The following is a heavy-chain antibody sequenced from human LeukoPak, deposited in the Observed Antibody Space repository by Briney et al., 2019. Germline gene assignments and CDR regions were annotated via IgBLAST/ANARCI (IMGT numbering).Heavy chain of an antibody. J-gene: IGHJ4*02. D-gene: IGHD3-9*01. CDR2: ISGSGGST. V-gene: IGHV3-23*01. CDR3: AKDRRDVLRYFDWYPPIDY. Sequence: GGSLRLSCAASGFTFSSYAMSWVRQAPGKGLEWVSAISGSGGSTYYADSVKGRFTISRDNSKNTLYLQRNSLRAEDTAVYYCAKDRRDVLRYFDWYPPIDYWGQGTLVTISS. CDR1: GFTFSSYA.